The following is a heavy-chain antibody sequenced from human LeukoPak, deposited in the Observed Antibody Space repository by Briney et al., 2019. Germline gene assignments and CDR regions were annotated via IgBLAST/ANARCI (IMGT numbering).Heavy chain of an antibody. Sequence: ASVKVSCKASGYTFTSYDINWVRQATGQGLEWMGWMNPNSGNTGYAQKFQGRVTMTRNTSISTAYMELSSPRSEDTAVYYCARISGMVRGEDFDYWGQGTLVTVSS. V-gene: IGHV1-8*01. CDR2: MNPNSGNT. CDR3: ARISGMVRGEDFDY. D-gene: IGHD3-10*01. CDR1: GYTFTSYD. J-gene: IGHJ4*02.